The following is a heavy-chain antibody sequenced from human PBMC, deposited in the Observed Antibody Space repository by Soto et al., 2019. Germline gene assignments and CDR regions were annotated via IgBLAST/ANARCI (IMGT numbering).Heavy chain of an antibody. V-gene: IGHV3-48*02. CDR2: ISSSSSTI. CDR1: GFTFSSYS. J-gene: IGHJ3*02. Sequence: EVQLVESGGGLVQPGGSLRLSCAASGFTFSSYSMNWVRQAPGKGLEWVSYISSSSSTIYYADSVKGRFTISRDNAKNSLYLQMNSLSDEDTAVYYCARERTVTTWREKPGDFDIWGQGTMVTVSS. CDR3: ARERTVTTWREKPGDFDI. D-gene: IGHD4-17*01.